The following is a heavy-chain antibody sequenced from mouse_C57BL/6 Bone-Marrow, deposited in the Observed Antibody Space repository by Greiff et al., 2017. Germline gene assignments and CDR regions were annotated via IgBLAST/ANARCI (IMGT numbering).Heavy chain of an antibody. CDR1: GYTFTSYW. V-gene: IGHV1-69*01. Sequence: VKLQQPGAELVMPGASVKLSCKASGYTFTSYWMHWVKQRPGQGLEWIGEIDPSDSYTNYNQKFKGKSTLTVDKSSSTAYMQLSSLTSEDSAVYYCARCRWDYAMDYWGQGTSGTVSS. J-gene: IGHJ4*01. CDR3: ARCRWDYAMDY. CDR2: IDPSDSYT. D-gene: IGHD1-1*02.